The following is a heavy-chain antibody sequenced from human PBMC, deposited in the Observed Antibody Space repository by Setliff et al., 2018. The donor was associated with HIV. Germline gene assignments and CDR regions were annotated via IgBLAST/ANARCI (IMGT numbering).Heavy chain of an antibody. V-gene: IGHV4-39*07. J-gene: IGHJ4*02. CDR1: GGSISSSSYY. CDR2: IYYSGSS. D-gene: IGHD3-9*01. CDR3: ARGEPVDILTGYFDY. Sequence: SETLSLTCTVSGGSISSSSYYWGWIRQPPGKGLEWIGSIYYSGSSNYNPSLKSRVTISGDTSKRQFSLKMSSVTAADTAVYYCARGEPVDILTGYFDYWGQGTLVTVSS.